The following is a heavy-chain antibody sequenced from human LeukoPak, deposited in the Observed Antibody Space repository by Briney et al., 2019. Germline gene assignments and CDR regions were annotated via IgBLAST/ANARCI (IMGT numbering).Heavy chain of an antibody. CDR1: GGSFSGYY. J-gene: IGHJ4*02. Sequence: SETLSLTCAVYGGSFSGYYWSWIRQPPGKGLEWIGEINHSGSTNYNPSLKSRVTISVDTSKNQFSLKLSSVTAADTAVYYCASLIAAPYYYDSSGVYYFDYWGQGTLVTVSS. V-gene: IGHV4-34*01. D-gene: IGHD3-22*01. CDR3: ASLIAAPYYYDSSGVYYFDY. CDR2: INHSGST.